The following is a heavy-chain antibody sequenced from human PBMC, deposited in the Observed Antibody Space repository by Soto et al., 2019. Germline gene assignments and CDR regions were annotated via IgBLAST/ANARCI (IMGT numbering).Heavy chain of an antibody. D-gene: IGHD6-25*01. V-gene: IGHV1-18*01. CDR3: PREWKQRGQRVYFYYGMDV. J-gene: IGHJ6*02. CDR2: ISNYNGHT. CDR1: GYTLTSYG. Sequence: QAQLVQSGTEVKKPGASVKVSCKASGYTLTSYGISWVRQAPGQGLEWMGWISNYNGHTNYAQKVQGRVTMTTHTSTRTAYMELRRPRSDDAAVYYGPREWKQRGQRVYFYYGMDVSCQGTTVTVSS.